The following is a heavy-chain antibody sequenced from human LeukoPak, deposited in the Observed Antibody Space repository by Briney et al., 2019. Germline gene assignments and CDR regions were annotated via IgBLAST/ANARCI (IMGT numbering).Heavy chain of an antibody. CDR2: INPSSGGT. J-gene: IGHJ6*03. D-gene: IGHD2-15*01. CDR1: GYTFTGYY. V-gene: IGHV1-2*02. Sequence: RASVKVSCKAFGYTFTGYYIHWVRQAPGQGLEWMGWINPSSGGTNYPQNFQGRVTMTRDTSLSTAYMEVSGLRSDDTAVYYCARGVVAATFYYYMDVWGKGTTVTVSS. CDR3: ARGVVAATFYYYMDV.